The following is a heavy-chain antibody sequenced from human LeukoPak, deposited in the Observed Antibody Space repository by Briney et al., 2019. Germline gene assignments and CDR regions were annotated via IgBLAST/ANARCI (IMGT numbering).Heavy chain of an antibody. Sequence: GGSLRLSCAASGLTFSSYAMHWVRQAPGKGLEWVAVISYDGSNKYYADSVKGRFTISRDNSKNTLYLQMNSLRAEDTAVYYCARSHVDTAMVDDYWGQGTLVTVSS. J-gene: IGHJ4*02. CDR1: GLTFSSYA. CDR3: ARSHVDTAMVDDY. CDR2: ISYDGSNK. V-gene: IGHV3-30-3*01. D-gene: IGHD5-18*01.